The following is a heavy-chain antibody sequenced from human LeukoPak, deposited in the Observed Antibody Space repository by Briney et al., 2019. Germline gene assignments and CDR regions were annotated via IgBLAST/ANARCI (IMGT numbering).Heavy chain of an antibody. CDR1: GYICTDYG. Sequence: ASVKVSCKASGYICTDYGVSWVRQAPGQGLEWMGWVSPNSGNTNYPQKFQDRVTMTTDTSTTTAYMELKGLTSDDTAVYYCARGRRTTVPKYWGQGTRVTVS. V-gene: IGHV1-18*04. CDR2: VSPNSGNT. J-gene: IGHJ4*02. CDR3: ARGRRTTVPKY. D-gene: IGHD4-11*01.